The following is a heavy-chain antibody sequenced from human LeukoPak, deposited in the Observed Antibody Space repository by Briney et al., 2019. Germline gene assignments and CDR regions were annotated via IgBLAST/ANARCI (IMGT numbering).Heavy chain of an antibody. V-gene: IGHV3-33*01. J-gene: IGHJ6*02. CDR3: ARDGAGGEKWLRFSTLLPYYYYGMDV. D-gene: IGHD5-12*01. CDR2: VWYDGTNK. CDR1: GFTFTDYG. Sequence: PGRSLRLSCAASGFTFTDYGMHWVRQAPGEGLEWVAVVWYDGTNKYSADSVKGRFTISRDNSKNTLYLQMNSLRAEDTAVYCCARDGAGGEKWLRFSTLLPYYYYGMDVWGQGTTVTVSS.